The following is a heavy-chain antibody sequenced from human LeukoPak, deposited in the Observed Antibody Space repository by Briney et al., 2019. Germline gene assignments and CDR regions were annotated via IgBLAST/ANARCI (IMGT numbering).Heavy chain of an antibody. CDR2: ISNSGDTI. J-gene: IGHJ3*02. D-gene: IGHD3-10*01. Sequence: GGSLRLSCAASGFTFSDYYMSWIRQAPGKGLEWLSYISNSGDTIYYADSVKGRFTISRDNAKSSLYLQMNSLRAEDTAVYYCARDPPGGYYFHIWGQGTMVTVSS. V-gene: IGHV3-11*04. CDR3: ARDPPGGYYFHI. CDR1: GFTFSDYY.